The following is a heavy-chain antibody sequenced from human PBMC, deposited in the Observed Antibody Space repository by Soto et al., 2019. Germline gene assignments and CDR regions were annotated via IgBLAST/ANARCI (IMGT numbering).Heavy chain of an antibody. CDR3: ATNTMVTLIPQGYYYYGMDV. J-gene: IGHJ6*02. CDR2: FDPEDGET. Sequence: GASVKVSCKVSGYTLTELSMHWVRQAPGKGLEWMGGFDPEDGETIYAQKFQGRVTMTEDTSTDTAYMELSSLRSEDTAVYYCATNTMVTLIPQGYYYYGMDVWGQGTTVTVSS. CDR1: GYTLTELS. V-gene: IGHV1-24*01. D-gene: IGHD3-10*01.